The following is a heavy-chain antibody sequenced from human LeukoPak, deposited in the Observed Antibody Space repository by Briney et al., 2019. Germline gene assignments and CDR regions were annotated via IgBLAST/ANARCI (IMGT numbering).Heavy chain of an antibody. V-gene: IGHV1-2*02. CDR1: GYTFIGYY. D-gene: IGHD4-17*01. CDR3: AREIHDYGDYVFDS. CDR2: IKPNSGGT. Sequence: ASVKVSCKASGYTFIGYYMHWVRQAPGQGLEWMGWIKPNSGGTNYAQKFQGRVTMTRDTSISTAYMELSRLRSNNTAVYYCAREIHDYGDYVFDSWGEGTLVTVSS. J-gene: IGHJ5*01.